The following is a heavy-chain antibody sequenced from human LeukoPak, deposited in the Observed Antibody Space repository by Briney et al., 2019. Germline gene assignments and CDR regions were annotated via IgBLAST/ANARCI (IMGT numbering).Heavy chain of an antibody. CDR2: INHSGST. V-gene: IGHV4-34*01. D-gene: IGHD6-13*01. CDR3: ARGFSGIAAAATGGSFDY. Sequence: SETLSLTCAVYGGSFSGYYWSWIRQPPGKGLEWIGEINHSGSTNYNPSLKRRVTISVDTSKNQFSLKLSSVTAADTAVYYCARGFSGIAAAATGGSFDYWGQGTLVTVSS. CDR1: GGSFSGYY. J-gene: IGHJ4*02.